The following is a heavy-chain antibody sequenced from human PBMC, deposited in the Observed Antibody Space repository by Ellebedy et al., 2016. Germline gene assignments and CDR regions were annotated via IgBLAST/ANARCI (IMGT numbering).Heavy chain of an antibody. Sequence: SQTLSLTCAISGDSVSSNSAAWNWIRQSPSRGLEWLGRTYYRSNWHNDYAESVKSRITIDPDTSKNHFSLQLNSVTPEDTAVYYCARVGGGGVPLDFWGQGSLVTVSS. J-gene: IGHJ4*02. CDR2: TYYRSNWHN. CDR3: ARVGGGGVPLDF. V-gene: IGHV6-1*01. CDR1: GDSVSSNSAA. D-gene: IGHD3-16*01.